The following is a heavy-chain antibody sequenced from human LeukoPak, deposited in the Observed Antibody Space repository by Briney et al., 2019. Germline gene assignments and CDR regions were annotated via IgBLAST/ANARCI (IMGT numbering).Heavy chain of an antibody. D-gene: IGHD6-13*01. J-gene: IGHJ4*02. V-gene: IGHV3-74*01. CDR1: GFTFSSYG. CDR3: ARGGPYSSSPFDY. Sequence: GGSLRLSCAASGFTFSSYGMHWVRQAPGKGLVWVSRINSDGSSTSYADSVKGRFTISRDNAKNTLYLQMNSLRAEDTAVYYCARGGPYSSSPFDYWGQGTLVTVSS. CDR2: INSDGSST.